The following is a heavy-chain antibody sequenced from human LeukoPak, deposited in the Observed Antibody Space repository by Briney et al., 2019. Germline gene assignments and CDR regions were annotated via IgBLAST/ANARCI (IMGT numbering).Heavy chain of an antibody. CDR3: ARAPHFFDTSGSRYYFDY. V-gene: IGHV4-59*12. CDR1: GGSISSYY. J-gene: IGHJ4*02. D-gene: IGHD3-22*01. CDR2: IYDSGST. Sequence: PSETLSLTCTVSGGSISSYYWSWIRQPPGKGLEWIGYIYDSGSTNYNPSLKSRVTISVDTSKNQFSLNLSSVTAADTAVYYCARAPHFFDTSGSRYYFDYWGQGALVTVSS.